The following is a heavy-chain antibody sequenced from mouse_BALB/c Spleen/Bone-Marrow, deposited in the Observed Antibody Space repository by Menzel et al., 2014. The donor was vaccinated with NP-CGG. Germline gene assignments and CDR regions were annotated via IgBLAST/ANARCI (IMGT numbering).Heavy chain of an antibody. J-gene: IGHJ2*01. CDR1: GYTFTSYY. Sequence: VQVVESGPELVKPGASVKMSCKASGYTFTSYYIHWVKQRPGQGLEWIGWIYPGDGSTKYNEEFKGKTTLTADKSSSTAYMLLSSPTSEDSAIYFCARQGGPYYFDYWGQGTTLTVSS. CDR2: IYPGDGST. CDR3: ARQGGPYYFDY. V-gene: IGHV1S56*01. D-gene: IGHD3-3*01.